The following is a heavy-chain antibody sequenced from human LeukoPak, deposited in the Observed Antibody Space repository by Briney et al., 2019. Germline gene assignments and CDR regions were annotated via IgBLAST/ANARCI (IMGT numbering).Heavy chain of an antibody. D-gene: IGHD1-7*01. V-gene: IGHV1-18*01. J-gene: IGHJ4*02. Sequence: ASVKVSCKASGGTFSSYAISWVRQAPGQGLEWMGWISAYNGNTNYAQKLQGRVTMTTDTSTSTAYMELRSLRSDDTAVYYCARSSDNWNYEIDYWGQGTLVTVSS. CDR2: ISAYNGNT. CDR3: ARSSDNWNYEIDY. CDR1: GGTFSSYA.